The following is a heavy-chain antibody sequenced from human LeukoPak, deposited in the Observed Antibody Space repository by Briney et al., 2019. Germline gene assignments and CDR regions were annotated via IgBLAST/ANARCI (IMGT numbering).Heavy chain of an antibody. D-gene: IGHD5-18*01. Sequence: GESLKISCKGSGYSFSSYYIDWVRQMPGKGLEWTGVIYVGDSDIRYSPSFQGQVTISVDKSISTAYLQWSSLKASDTAIYFCARHGYSYGLSFDYWGQGTLVTVSS. CDR1: GYSFSSYY. CDR3: ARHGYSYGLSFDY. J-gene: IGHJ4*02. CDR2: IYVGDSDI. V-gene: IGHV5-51*01.